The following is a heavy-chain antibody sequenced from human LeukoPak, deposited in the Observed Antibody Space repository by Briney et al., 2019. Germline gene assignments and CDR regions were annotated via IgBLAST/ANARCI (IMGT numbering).Heavy chain of an antibody. CDR2: INNDGSDT. J-gene: IGHJ4*02. CDR3: ARLGIAAASSYYYFDY. Sequence: GGSLRLSCAASGLSFADSWMHWVRQAPGKGLVWVSRINNDGSDTRYADSVRGRFTISRDNAKNTLYLQMNSLRAEDTAVYYCARLGIAAASSYYYFDYWGQGTLVTVSS. CDR1: GLSFADSW. V-gene: IGHV3-74*01. D-gene: IGHD6-13*01.